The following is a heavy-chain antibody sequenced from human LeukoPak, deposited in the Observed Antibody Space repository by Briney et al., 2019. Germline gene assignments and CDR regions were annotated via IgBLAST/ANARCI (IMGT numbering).Heavy chain of an antibody. V-gene: IGHV1-69*13. CDR1: GGTFSSYA. CDR2: IIPIFGAA. J-gene: IGHJ6*03. Sequence: SVKVSCKASGGTFSSYAISWVRQAPGQGLEWMGGIIPIFGAANYAQKFQGRVTITADESTSTAYMELRSLRSDDTAVYYCARSSSSWYPFNYYMDVWGKGTTVTVSS. D-gene: IGHD6-13*01. CDR3: ARSSSSWYPFNYYMDV.